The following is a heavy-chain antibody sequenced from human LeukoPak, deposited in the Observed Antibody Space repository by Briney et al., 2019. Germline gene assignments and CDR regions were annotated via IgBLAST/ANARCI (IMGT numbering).Heavy chain of an antibody. CDR3: ARDKFKTFDY. J-gene: IGHJ4*02. CDR1: GYKFASYA. CDR2: INAGNGNT. V-gene: IGHV1-3*01. Sequence: ASVKVSCKASGYKFASYAMHWVRQAPGQRLEWMGWINAGNGNTKYSEKFQDRVTITMDTSATTAYMDLSSLRSEDTPMYYCARDKFKTFDYWGQGTLVTVPS.